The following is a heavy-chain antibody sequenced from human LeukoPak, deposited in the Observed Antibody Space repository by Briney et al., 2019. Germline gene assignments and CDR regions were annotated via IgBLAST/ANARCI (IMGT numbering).Heavy chain of an antibody. CDR2: ISSSSSAI. V-gene: IGHV3-21*05. J-gene: IGHJ6*02. D-gene: IGHD1-14*01. CDR1: GFIFTSYS. CDR3: ASDPHHSSRMDV. Sequence: GGSLRLSCAASGFIFTSYSMNWVRQAPGKGLEWVSYISSSSSAIYYADSVKGRFTISRDNAKNSLYLQMNSLSAEDTAVYYCASDPHHSSRMDVWGQGTTVTVSS.